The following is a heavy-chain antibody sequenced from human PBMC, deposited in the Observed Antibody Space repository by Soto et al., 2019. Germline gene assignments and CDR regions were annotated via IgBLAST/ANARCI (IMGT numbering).Heavy chain of an antibody. J-gene: IGHJ4*02. V-gene: IGHV3-33*01. CDR2: IWYDGSKR. Sequence: QVQLVESGGGVVQPGRSLRLSCAASGFSFSSYGMHWVRQAPGKGLEWVAVIWYDGSKRYYEESVTGRFTISRDNSNNALSLQMTSLRVEDTAVYFCARSSGLSIDYWGRGTLVTVSS. D-gene: IGHD6-19*01. CDR3: ARSSGLSIDY. CDR1: GFSFSSYG.